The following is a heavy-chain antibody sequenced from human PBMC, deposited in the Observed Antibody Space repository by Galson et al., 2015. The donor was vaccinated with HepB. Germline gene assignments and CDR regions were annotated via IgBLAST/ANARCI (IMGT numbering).Heavy chain of an antibody. Sequence: SLRLSCAASGFIFNYYGMHWVRQAPGKGLELVALILYDGSNKYYADSVKGRFTISRDNSKNMLYLQMNRLRAEDTAVYFCAKIWGDYESDGMDVWGQGTTVTVSS. CDR1: GFIFNYYG. CDR3: AKIWGDYESDGMDV. D-gene: IGHD4-17*01. CDR2: ILYDGSNK. J-gene: IGHJ6*02. V-gene: IGHV3-30*18.